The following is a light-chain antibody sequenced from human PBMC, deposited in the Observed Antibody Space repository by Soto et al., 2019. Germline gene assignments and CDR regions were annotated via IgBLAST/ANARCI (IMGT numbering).Light chain of an antibody. CDR2: DAS. CDR1: QSVSSY. Sequence: EIVLTQSPATLSLSPGERATLSCRASQSVSSYFAWYQQKPGQAPRLLIYDASNRATGIPARFSGSGSVTDFTLTISSLEPEDFAVYYCQQRSNWPFTFGQGTRLEIK. CDR3: QQRSNWPFT. J-gene: IGKJ5*01. V-gene: IGKV3-11*01.